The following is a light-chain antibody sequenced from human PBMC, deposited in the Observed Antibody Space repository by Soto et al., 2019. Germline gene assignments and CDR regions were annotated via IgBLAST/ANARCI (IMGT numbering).Light chain of an antibody. CDR1: QSVSSSY. Sequence: EIVLTQSPGTLSLSPGERATLSCRASQSVSSSYLAWYQQKPGQAPRLLIYGASSRATGNPDRFSGSGSGRDFTLTISRLEPEEFAVYYCQQYSSSPPPTFGQGTKLEIK. V-gene: IGKV3-20*01. CDR2: GAS. J-gene: IGKJ2*01. CDR3: QQYSSSPPPT.